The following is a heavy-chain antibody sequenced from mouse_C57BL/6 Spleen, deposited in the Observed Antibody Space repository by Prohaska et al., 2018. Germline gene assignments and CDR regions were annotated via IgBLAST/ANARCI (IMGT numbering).Heavy chain of an antibody. CDR2: IYWDDDK. CDR3: ARSTGTWFAY. J-gene: IGHJ3*01. V-gene: IGHV8-12*01. Sequence: QVTLKESGPGILQSSQTLSLNCSFSGFSLSTSGMGVSWIRQPSGKGLEWLAHIYWDDDKRYNPSLKSRRTISNDTSRNQVFLKITSVDTADTATYYCARSTGTWFAYWGQGTLVTVSA. D-gene: IGHD4-1*02. CDR1: GFSLSTSGMG.